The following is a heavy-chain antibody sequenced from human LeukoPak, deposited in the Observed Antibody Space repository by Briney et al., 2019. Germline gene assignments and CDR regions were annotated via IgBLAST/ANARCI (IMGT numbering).Heavy chain of an antibody. CDR1: GFSFSSYE. CDR2: IGSTTNTK. CDR3: ARDEYSSLYYYMDV. J-gene: IGHJ6*03. V-gene: IGHV3-48*03. Sequence: GGSLRLSCAASGFSFSSYEMNWVREAPGKGLEWVSYIGSTTNTKYYADSVQGRFTISRDNAKKSLHLQMHSLRAEDTAVYYCARDEYSSLYYYMDVWGKGTTVTVSS. D-gene: IGHD4-11*01.